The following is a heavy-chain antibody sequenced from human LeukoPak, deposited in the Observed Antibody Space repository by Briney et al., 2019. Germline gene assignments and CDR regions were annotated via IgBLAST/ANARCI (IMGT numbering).Heavy chain of an antibody. V-gene: IGHV3-30*02. Sequence: GGSLRLSCAASGFIFSNYGMHWVRQAPGKGPEWVAIIWYDGSKTYYADSVKGRFTISRDNSKNTLYVQVNSLRIEDAAVYYCAKDTRYHGSGTYATAAFDIWGQGTMVTVSS. CDR3: AKDTRYHGSGTYATAAFDI. J-gene: IGHJ3*02. D-gene: IGHD3-10*01. CDR2: IWYDGSKT. CDR1: GFIFSNYG.